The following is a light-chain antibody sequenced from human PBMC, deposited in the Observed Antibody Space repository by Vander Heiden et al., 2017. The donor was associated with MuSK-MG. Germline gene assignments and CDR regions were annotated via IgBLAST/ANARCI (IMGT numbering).Light chain of an antibody. J-gene: IGLJ2*01. Sequence: QSALTQPPSASGSPGQSVTISCTGTSGDVGGYNWVSWYQQHPGKAPRLMIYDVTKRPSGVPDRFSGSKSGNTASLTVSGLQAEDEADYYCSSYAGSNNLWIFGGGTKLTVV. CDR3: SSYAGSNNLWI. CDR1: SGDVGGYNW. V-gene: IGLV2-8*01. CDR2: DVT.